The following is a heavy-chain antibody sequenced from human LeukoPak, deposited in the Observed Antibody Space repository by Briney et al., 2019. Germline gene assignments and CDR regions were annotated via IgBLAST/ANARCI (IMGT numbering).Heavy chain of an antibody. V-gene: IGHV3-11*05. CDR1: GFTFSDYY. CDR3: ARGGRYSGSYFDY. D-gene: IGHD1-26*01. J-gene: IGHJ4*02. Sequence: PGGSLRLSCAASGFTFSDYYMNWIRQAPGKGLEWVSYISSSSSYTNYADSVKGRFTISRDNAKNSLYLQMNSLRAEDTAVYYCARGGRYSGSYFDYWGQGTLVTVSS. CDR2: ISSSSSYT.